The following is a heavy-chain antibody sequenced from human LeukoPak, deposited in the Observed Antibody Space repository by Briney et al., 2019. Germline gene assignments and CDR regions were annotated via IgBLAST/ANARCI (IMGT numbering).Heavy chain of an antibody. D-gene: IGHD6-19*01. Sequence: PSETLSLTCAVYGGAFSGYYWSWIRQPPGKGLEWIGEINHSGSTNYNPSLKSRVTISVDTSKNQFSLKLSSVTAADTAVYYCARGSDLIAVAANDYWGQGTLVTVSS. J-gene: IGHJ4*02. V-gene: IGHV4-34*01. CDR3: ARGSDLIAVAANDY. CDR2: INHSGST. CDR1: GGAFSGYY.